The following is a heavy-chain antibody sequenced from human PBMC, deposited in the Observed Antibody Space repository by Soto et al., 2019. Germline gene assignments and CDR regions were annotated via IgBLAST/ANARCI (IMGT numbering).Heavy chain of an antibody. J-gene: IGHJ5*02. CDR3: ARDRARITIFGVVIIPARDWFDP. CDR2: ISSSSTI. CDR1: GFTFSDYY. Sequence: GGSLRLSCAASGFTFSDYYMNWVRQAPGKGLEWVSSISSSSTIYYADSVKGRFTISRDNAKNSLYLQMNSLRAEDTAVYYCARDRARITIFGVVIIPARDWFDPWGQGTLVTVSS. D-gene: IGHD3-3*01. V-gene: IGHV3-11*04.